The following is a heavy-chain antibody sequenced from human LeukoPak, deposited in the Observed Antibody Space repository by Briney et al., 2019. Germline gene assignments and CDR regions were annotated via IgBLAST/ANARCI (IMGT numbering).Heavy chain of an antibody. CDR3: ARGYSLGYYYYMDV. D-gene: IGHD1-26*01. V-gene: IGHV1-2*02. CDR1: GYTFTGYY. CDR2: INPNSGGT. J-gene: IGHJ6*03. Sequence: ASVKVSCKASGYTFTGYYMHWVRQAPGQGLEWMGWINPNSGGTNYAQKFQGRVTMTRDTSISTAYMELSRLRSDDTAVYYCARGYSLGYYYYMDVWGKGTTVTVSS.